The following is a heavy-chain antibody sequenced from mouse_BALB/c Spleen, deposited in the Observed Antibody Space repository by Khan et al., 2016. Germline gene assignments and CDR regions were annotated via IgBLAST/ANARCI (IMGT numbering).Heavy chain of an antibody. CDR1: GYTFTNYG. D-gene: IGHD2-5*01. CDR3: ARQYYSNHAMDY. Sequence: QIQLVQSGPELKKPGETVKISCKASGYTFTNYGMNWVKQAPGKGLKWIGWINTYTGEPTYADDFKGRFAFSLETSASTVYLQINNLKNEDMATYFCARQYYSNHAMDYWGQGTSVTVSS. J-gene: IGHJ4*01. CDR2: INTYTGEP. V-gene: IGHV9-1*02.